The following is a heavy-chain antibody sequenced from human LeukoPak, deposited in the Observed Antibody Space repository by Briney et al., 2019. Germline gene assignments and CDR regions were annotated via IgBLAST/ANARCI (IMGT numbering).Heavy chain of an antibody. D-gene: IGHD6-13*01. CDR3: ARVAYSSSWAGYYYYYMDV. CDR2: IHTSGST. J-gene: IGHJ6*03. Sequence: SETLSLTCTVSGGSNSSYYWSWIRQPAGKGLEWIWRIHTSGSTSYNPSLKSRVTMSVDTSKNRFSLKLSSVTAADTAVYYCARVAYSSSWAGYYYYYMDVWGKGTTVTISS. CDR1: GGSNSSYY. V-gene: IGHV4-4*07.